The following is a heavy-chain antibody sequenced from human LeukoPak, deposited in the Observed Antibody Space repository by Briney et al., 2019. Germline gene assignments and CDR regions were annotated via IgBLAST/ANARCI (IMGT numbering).Heavy chain of an antibody. D-gene: IGHD6-6*01. J-gene: IGHJ4*02. Sequence: GGSLRLSCTASGLTFSKAWMTWVRQAPGKGLEWVGRIKSKTVGGTIEYATPVRGRFTISRDDSKNTSYVQMTGLKPEATALYYFTPETSGGQGTL. CDR1: GLTFSKAW. V-gene: IGHV3-15*01. CDR3: TPETS. CDR2: IKSKTVGGTI.